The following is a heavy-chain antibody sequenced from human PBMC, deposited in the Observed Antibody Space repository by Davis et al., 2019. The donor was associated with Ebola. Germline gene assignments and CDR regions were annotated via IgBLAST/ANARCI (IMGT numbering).Heavy chain of an antibody. CDR3: WTRWELQEYDF. Sequence: PGGSLRLSCAASGFNFSGSAMQWVRQAAGKGLEWVDRIRSKGNSYATTYAESLKGRFTLSRDDSKNTAYLQMNSLKIEDTAVYYCWTRWELQEYDFWGQGTLVTVSS. CDR2: IRSKGNSYAT. J-gene: IGHJ4*02. CDR1: GFNFSGSA. D-gene: IGHD1-26*01. V-gene: IGHV3-73*01.